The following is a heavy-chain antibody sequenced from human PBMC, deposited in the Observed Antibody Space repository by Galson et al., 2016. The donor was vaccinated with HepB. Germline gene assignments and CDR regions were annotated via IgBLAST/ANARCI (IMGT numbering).Heavy chain of an antibody. Sequence: QSGAEVKKPGESLKISCQGSGYRFEKHWIAWVRQMPGKGLEWMGIVYPGDSDTRYSPSFQGQVTISADKSINIAYLQWNSLKASDTAMYFCARLVQELGWYVDLWGRGTLVTVSS. CDR2: VYPGDSDT. V-gene: IGHV5-51*01. CDR3: ARLVQELGWYVDL. D-gene: IGHD6-13*01. CDR1: GYRFEKHW. J-gene: IGHJ2*01.